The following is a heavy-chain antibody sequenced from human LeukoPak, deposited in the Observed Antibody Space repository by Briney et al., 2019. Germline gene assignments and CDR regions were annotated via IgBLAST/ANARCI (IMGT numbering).Heavy chain of an antibody. D-gene: IGHD6-19*01. CDR3: AKDISSGWPRDY. CDR1: GFTFSSYG. V-gene: IGHV3-30*18. J-gene: IGHJ4*02. Sequence: GGSLRLSCAASGFTFSSYGMHWVRQAPGKGLEWVAVISYDGSNKYYADSVKGRFTISRDNSKNTLYLQMNSLRAEDTAVYYCAKDISSGWPRDYWGQGTPVTVSS. CDR2: ISYDGSNK.